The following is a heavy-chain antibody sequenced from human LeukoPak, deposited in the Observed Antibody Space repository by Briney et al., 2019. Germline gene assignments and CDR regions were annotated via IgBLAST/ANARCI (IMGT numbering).Heavy chain of an antibody. Sequence: ASVKVSCTASGYTFTSYAMHWVRQAPGQRLEWMGWINAGNGNTKYSQKFKGRVTITRDTSASTDYMELSSLRSEDTAVYYCEREGLYGFDYWGQGDLVTVSS. D-gene: IGHD3-16*01. CDR2: INAGNGNT. CDR1: GYTFTSYA. J-gene: IGHJ4*02. V-gene: IGHV1-3*01. CDR3: EREGLYGFDY.